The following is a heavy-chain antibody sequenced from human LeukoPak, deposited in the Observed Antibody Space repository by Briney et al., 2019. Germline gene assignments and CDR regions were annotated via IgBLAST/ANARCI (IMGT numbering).Heavy chain of an antibody. V-gene: IGHV1-18*04. D-gene: IGHD5-18*01. CDR1: GYTFTSYG. J-gene: IGHJ6*04. Sequence: ASVTVSCKASGYTFTSYGISWVRQAPGQGLEGMGWISAYNGNTNYAQKLQGRVAMTTDTSTSTAYMELRSLRSDDTAVYYCARERIQLWYPSYYYYGMDVWGKGTTVTVSS. CDR3: ARERIQLWYPSYYYYGMDV. CDR2: ISAYNGNT.